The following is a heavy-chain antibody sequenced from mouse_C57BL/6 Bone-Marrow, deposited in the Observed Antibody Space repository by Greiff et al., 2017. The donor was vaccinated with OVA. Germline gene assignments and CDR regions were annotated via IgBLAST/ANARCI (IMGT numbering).Heavy chain of an antibody. CDR1: GFTFTDYY. J-gene: IGHJ3*01. V-gene: IGHV7-3*01. D-gene: IGHD6-2*01. Sequence: EVMLVESGGGLVQPGGSLSLSCAASGFTFTDYYMSWVRQPPGKALEWLGFIRNKANGYTTEYSVSVKGRFTISRDNSQSIIYLQMHTLGAEDGYTCYCERYSLCCDFAYWGQGTLVTVSA. CDR3: ERYSLCCDFAY. CDR2: IRNKANGYTT.